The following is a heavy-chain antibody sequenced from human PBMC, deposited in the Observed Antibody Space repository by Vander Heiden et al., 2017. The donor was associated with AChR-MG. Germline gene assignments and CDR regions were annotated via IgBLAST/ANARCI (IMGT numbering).Heavy chain of an antibody. CDR3: ARPPFMTPAAGDY. V-gene: IGHV3-30-3*01. CDR2: ISYDGSNV. J-gene: IGHJ4*02. Sequence: QVQLVESGGDVVQPGRSLRLSCAASGFNFSSYAMHWVRQAPGKGLEWVAVISYDGSNVYYADSVKGRFTVSRDNSKSTLYLQMNNLRIEDTAVYYCARPPFMTPAAGDYWGQGTLVTVSS. CDR1: GFNFSSYA. D-gene: IGHD6-13*01.